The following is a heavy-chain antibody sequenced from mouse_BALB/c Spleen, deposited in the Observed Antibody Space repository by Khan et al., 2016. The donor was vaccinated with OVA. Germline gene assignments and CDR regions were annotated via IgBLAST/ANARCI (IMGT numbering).Heavy chain of an antibody. CDR2: ISSGGDNT. CDR1: GFTFSSFT. V-gene: IGHV5-9*03. J-gene: IGHJ3*01. CDR3: ARSNYGPFAY. D-gene: IGHD1-1*02. Sequence: EVELVESGGGLVKPGGSLKLSCAASGFTFSSFTMSWVRQTPEKRLEWVASISSGGDNTYYPDSVKGRFTISRDHAKNNLYLQMSSLRSEDTASYYCARSNYGPFAYWGQGTLVTVSA.